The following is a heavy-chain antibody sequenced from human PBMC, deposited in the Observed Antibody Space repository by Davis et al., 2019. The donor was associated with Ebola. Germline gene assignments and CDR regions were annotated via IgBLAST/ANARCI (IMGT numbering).Heavy chain of an antibody. Sequence: GESLKISCAASGFTFSSYAMSWVRQAPGKGLEWVSLISGSGSSTYYPDSVKGRFTISRDNSKNTLYLQMNSLRAEDTAVYYCVIASAGSYWGQGTLVAVSS. J-gene: IGHJ4*02. V-gene: IGHV3-23*01. CDR1: GFTFSSYA. D-gene: IGHD3-9*01. CDR3: VIASAGSY. CDR2: ISGSGSST.